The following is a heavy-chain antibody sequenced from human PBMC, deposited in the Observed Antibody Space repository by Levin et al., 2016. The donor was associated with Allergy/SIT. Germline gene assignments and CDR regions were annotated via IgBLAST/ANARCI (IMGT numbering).Heavy chain of an antibody. D-gene: IGHD3-9*01. CDR3: ARRIHVTGREFDI. V-gene: IGHV5-51*01. CDR1: GYTLSTYW. J-gene: IGHJ3*02. CDR2: IYPGNFDT. Sequence: GESLKISCKGSGYTLSTYWIVWVRQMPGKGLEWMGIIYPGNFDTRYSPSFQGQVTISADNSITTAFLQWSSLKASDTAMYYCARRIHVTGREFDIWGQGTLVTVSS.